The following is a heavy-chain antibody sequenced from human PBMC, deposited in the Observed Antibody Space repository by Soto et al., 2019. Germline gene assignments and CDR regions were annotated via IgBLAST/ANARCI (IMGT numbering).Heavy chain of an antibody. D-gene: IGHD3-22*01. CDR1: GGSIRSGDYC. J-gene: IGHJ5*02. CDR3: ARVGPWVPYYYDSSPYTFENWFDP. Sequence: PSETLSLTCAVYGGSIRSGDYCWSWIRPPPGKGLEWIGYIYQSGSTNYNPSLKSRVTLSIDMTNNHVSLILNSVTAADTAVYYCARVGPWVPYYYDSSPYTFENWFDPWGQGNLVTVSS. CDR2: IYQSGST. V-gene: IGHV4-30-2*01.